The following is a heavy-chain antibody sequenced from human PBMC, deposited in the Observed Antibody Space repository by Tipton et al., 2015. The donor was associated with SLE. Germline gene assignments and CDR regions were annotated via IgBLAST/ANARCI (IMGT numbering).Heavy chain of an antibody. J-gene: IGHJ4*02. V-gene: IGHV4-61*01. CDR2: IFYSGST. CDR1: GGSISSGKYY. D-gene: IGHD1-26*01. CDR3: ARGRLGDSQHHFDY. Sequence: TLSLTCTVSGGSISSGKYYWSWIRQPPGKGLEWIGYIFYSGSTNYNPSLKSRVTISVDTSKNQLSLKVSSVTAADTVVYYCARGRLGDSQHHFDYWGQGTLVTVSS.